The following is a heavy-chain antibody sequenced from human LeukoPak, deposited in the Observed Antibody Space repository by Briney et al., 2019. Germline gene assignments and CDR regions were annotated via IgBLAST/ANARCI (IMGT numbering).Heavy chain of an antibody. D-gene: IGHD3-22*01. CDR1: GGAFSSYA. V-gene: IGHV1-69*13. Sequence: GASVKASCKASGGAFSSYAISWVRQAPGQGLEWMGGIIPIFGTANYAQKFQGRVTITADESTSTAYMELSSLRSEDTAVYYCAREGPLSGYCDYWGQGTLVTVSS. J-gene: IGHJ4*02. CDR2: IIPIFGTA. CDR3: AREGPLSGYCDY.